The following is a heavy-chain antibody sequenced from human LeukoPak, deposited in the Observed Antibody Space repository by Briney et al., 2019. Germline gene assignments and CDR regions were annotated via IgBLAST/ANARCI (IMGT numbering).Heavy chain of an antibody. J-gene: IGHJ6*02. CDR1: GFTFSAYG. CDR3: AKDSSYGSGIVDV. Sequence: GGSLRLSCAASGFTFSAYGMHWVRQAPGKGLEWVAVVWYDGGNKYYADSVKGRFTVSRDNSKNTLYLQMNSLRAEDTAVYYCAKDSSYGSGIVDVWGQGTTVTVSS. D-gene: IGHD3-10*01. CDR2: VWYDGGNK. V-gene: IGHV3-30*02.